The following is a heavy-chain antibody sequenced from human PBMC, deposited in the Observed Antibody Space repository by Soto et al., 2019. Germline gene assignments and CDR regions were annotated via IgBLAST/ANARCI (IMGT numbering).Heavy chain of an antibody. CDR2: IIPIFGTA. D-gene: IGHD3-22*01. J-gene: IGHJ4*02. Sequence: SVKVSCKASGGTFSSYAISWVRQAPGQGLEWMGGIIPIFGTANYAQKFQGRVTITADESTSTAYMELSSLRSEDTAVYYCARGPNYYDSSGPPSYYFDYWGQGTLVTVS. CDR3: ARGPNYYDSSGPPSYYFDY. CDR1: GGTFSSYA. V-gene: IGHV1-69*13.